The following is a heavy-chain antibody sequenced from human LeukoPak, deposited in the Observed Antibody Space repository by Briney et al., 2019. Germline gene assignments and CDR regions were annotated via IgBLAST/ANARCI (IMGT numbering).Heavy chain of an antibody. V-gene: IGHV1-8*01. CDR2: MNPNSGNT. CDR1: GYTFTSYD. D-gene: IGHD3/OR15-3a*01. J-gene: IGHJ4*02. Sequence: ASVKVSCTASGYTFTSYDINWVRQATGQGLEWMGWMNPNSGNTGYAQKFQGRVTMTRNTSISTAYMELSSLRSEDTAVYYCARVSGYDFWSGYYVFDYWGQGTLVTVSS. CDR3: ARVSGYDFWSGYYVFDY.